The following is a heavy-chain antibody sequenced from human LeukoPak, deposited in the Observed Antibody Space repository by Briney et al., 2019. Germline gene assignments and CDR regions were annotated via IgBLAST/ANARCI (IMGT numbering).Heavy chain of an antibody. V-gene: IGHV1-2*02. J-gene: IGHJ3*02. CDR1: GYTFTGYY. D-gene: IGHD1-26*01. CDR2: INPNSGGT. CDR3: ARKGDGTSSSHDTLDI. Sequence: ASVKVSCKASGYTFTGYYMHWVRQAPGQGLEWTGWINPNSGGTNYAQKFQGRVTMTRDTSINTAYMELSRLRSDDTAVYYCARKGDGTSSSHDTLDIWGQGTMVTVSS.